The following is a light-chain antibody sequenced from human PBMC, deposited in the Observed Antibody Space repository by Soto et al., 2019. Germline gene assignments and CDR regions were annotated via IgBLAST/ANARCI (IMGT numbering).Light chain of an antibody. CDR1: QSPNNW. CDR2: DVS. V-gene: IGKV1-5*01. Sequence: DSQLTQYPSTLSASVGERVTITCRAIQSPNNWMAWYQQKSGKAPKLLIYDVSTLASGVPSRFSGSVSGTECALTISSMQPDDSATYYCQQYDRYPVTFGQGTKVEVK. CDR3: QQYDRYPVT. J-gene: IGKJ2*01.